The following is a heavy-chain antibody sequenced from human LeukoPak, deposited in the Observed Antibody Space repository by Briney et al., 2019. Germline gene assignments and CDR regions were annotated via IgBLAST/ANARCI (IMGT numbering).Heavy chain of an antibody. CDR2: IIPIFGTA. Sequence: SVKVSCKASGGTFSSYAISWVRQAPGQGLEWMGGIIPIFGTANYAQKFQGRVTITADESTSTAYMELSSLRSEDTAVYYCARGGDSYGPLHQFDYWGQGTLVTVSS. CDR1: GGTFSSYA. V-gene: IGHV1-69*13. J-gene: IGHJ4*02. CDR3: ARGGDSYGPLHQFDY. D-gene: IGHD5-18*01.